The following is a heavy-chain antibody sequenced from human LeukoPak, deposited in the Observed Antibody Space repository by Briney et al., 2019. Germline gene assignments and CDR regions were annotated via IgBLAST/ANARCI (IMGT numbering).Heavy chain of an antibody. D-gene: IGHD2-21*01. CDR2: TNPNTWNT. CDR1: VYTFTNYD. J-gene: IGHJ4*02. Sequence: ASVKVSCMASVYTFTNYDISWVRQATGQGLEWLGWTNPNTWNTGCPQKFQGPVTITTSTSTNAVYMELHGLTSEDTAIYYCANAYCGGDCYPYFDSWGQGTPVTVSS. V-gene: IGHV1-8*01. CDR3: ANAYCGGDCYPYFDS.